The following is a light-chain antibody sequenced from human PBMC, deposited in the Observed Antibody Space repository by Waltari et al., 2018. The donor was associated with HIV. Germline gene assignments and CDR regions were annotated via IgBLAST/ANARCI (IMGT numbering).Light chain of an antibody. CDR3: SSYRNSTFYV. J-gene: IGLJ1*01. V-gene: IGLV2-14*03. Sequence: QSALTQPASVSASPGQSITISCTGSSSDVGCYNYVPWYQQHPGKAPRVIIYDVSNRPSGVSDRFSGSKSGNTASLTISGLQAEDEADYFCSSYRNSTFYVFGNGTKVTVL. CDR1: SSDVGCYNY. CDR2: DVS.